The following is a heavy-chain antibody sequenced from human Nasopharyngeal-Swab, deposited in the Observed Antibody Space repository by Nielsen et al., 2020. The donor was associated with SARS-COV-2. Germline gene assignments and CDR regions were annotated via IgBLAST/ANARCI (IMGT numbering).Heavy chain of an antibody. CDR2: IYYSGST. CDR3: ARGYSSSYFSYYYYGLDD. Sequence: WIRQPPGKGLEWIGYIYYSGSTNYNPSLKSRVTISVDTSKNQFSLKLSSVTAADTAVYYCARGYSSSYFSYYYYGLDDWGQGTTVTVSS. V-gene: IGHV4-59*01. J-gene: IGHJ6*02. D-gene: IGHD6-6*01.